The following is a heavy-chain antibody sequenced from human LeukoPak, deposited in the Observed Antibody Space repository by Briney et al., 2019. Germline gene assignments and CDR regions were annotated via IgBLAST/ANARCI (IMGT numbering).Heavy chain of an antibody. CDR1: GFTFSSYA. J-gene: IGHJ4*02. V-gene: IGHV4-34*01. CDR2: INHSGST. CDR3: ARGIPPLIVVVVAAPRDYFDY. Sequence: PGGSLRLSCAASGFTFSSYAMSWIRQPPGKGLEWIGEINHSGSTNYNPSLKSRVTISVDTSKNQFSLKLSSVTAADTAVYYCARGIPPLIVVVVAAPRDYFDYWGQGTLVTVSS. D-gene: IGHD2-15*01.